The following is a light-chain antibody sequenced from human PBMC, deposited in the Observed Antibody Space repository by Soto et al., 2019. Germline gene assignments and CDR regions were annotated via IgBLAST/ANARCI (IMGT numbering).Light chain of an antibody. CDR1: QGISNS. Sequence: DIPMTQSPSFLSASVGDRVTITCRASQGISNSLAWYQQKPGKVPKLLIYAASALRSGVPSRFSGSGSGTDFTLTISSLQPEDIATYYCQKYNSAPHTFGGGTKVEIK. V-gene: IGKV1-27*01. CDR3: QKYNSAPHT. J-gene: IGKJ4*01. CDR2: AAS.